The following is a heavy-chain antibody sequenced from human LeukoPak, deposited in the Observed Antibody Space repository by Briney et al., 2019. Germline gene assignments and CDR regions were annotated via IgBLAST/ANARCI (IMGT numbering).Heavy chain of an antibody. CDR1: GLTFSSYS. D-gene: IGHD3/OR15-3a*01. J-gene: IGHJ3*02. Sequence: PGGSLRLSCAASGLTFSSYSMSWIRQAPGKGLEWVSYISSSGSTIYYADSVKGRFTISRDNANSSLYLEMSSLRADDSALYYCARADSTDGFDIWGHGTMVTVSS. V-gene: IGHV3-48*04. CDR2: ISSSGSTI. CDR3: ARADSTDGFDI.